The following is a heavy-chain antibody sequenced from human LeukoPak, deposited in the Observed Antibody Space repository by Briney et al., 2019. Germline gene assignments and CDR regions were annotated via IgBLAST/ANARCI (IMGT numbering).Heavy chain of an antibody. D-gene: IGHD6-13*01. CDR1: GGSINSGGYY. CDR3: VSYRIANALRLDY. J-gene: IGHJ4*02. Sequence: SETLSLTCTVSGGSINSGGYYWSWIRQHPGKGLEWIGYIYYSGSTYYNPSLKSRVTISVDTSKNQFSLKLTSVTAADTAVYYCVSYRIANALRLDYLGQGTLVTVSS. CDR2: IYYSGST. V-gene: IGHV4-31*03.